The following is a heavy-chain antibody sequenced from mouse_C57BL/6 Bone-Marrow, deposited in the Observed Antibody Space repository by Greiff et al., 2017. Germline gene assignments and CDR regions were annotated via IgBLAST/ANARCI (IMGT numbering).Heavy chain of an antibody. CDR3: AAYGSSYN. CDR1: GYTFTSYW. D-gene: IGHD1-1*01. CDR2: IDPSDSYT. J-gene: IGHJ2*01. Sequence: QVQLKQPGAELVKPGASVKLSCKASGYTFTSYWMQWVKQRPGQGLEWIGEIDPSDSYTNYNQKFKGKATLTVDTSSSTAYMQLSSLTSEDSAVYYCAAYGSSYNWGQGTTLTVSS. V-gene: IGHV1-50*01.